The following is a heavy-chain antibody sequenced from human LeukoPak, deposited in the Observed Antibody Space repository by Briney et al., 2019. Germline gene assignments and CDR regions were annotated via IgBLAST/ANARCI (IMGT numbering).Heavy chain of an antibody. CDR1: GYTFTSYY. CDR3: ARDHKEIQLWGSDYYYGMDV. J-gene: IGHJ6*02. D-gene: IGHD5-18*01. CDR2: INPSGGST. V-gene: IGHV1-46*01. Sequence: ASVKVSCKASGYTFTSYYMHWVRQAPGQGLEWMGIINPSGGSTSYAQKFQGRVTMTRDTSTSTVYMELSSLRSEDTAVYYRARDHKEIQLWGSDYYYGMDVWGQGTTVTVSS.